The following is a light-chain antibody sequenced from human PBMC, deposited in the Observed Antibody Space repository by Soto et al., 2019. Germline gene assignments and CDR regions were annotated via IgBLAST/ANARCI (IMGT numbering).Light chain of an antibody. J-gene: IGKJ2*01. V-gene: IGKV1-39*01. CDR3: QQLYLCPQT. CDR1: QFIGNY. Sequence: DSQMTQSPSSLSASLGDGVTITCRASQFIGNYVNWYQHRPAKVPEVLIYGATSWRGGVTSRFTCSGYGTGFTFSSISLQPEDFATYSCQQLYLCPQTFG. CDR2: GAT.